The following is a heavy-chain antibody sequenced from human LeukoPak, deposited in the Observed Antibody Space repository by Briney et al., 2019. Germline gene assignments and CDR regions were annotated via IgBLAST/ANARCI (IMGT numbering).Heavy chain of an antibody. Sequence: GRSLRLSCVASGLRFRSYAMNWVRQAPGKGLECISTISDDSSFTYYADSVKGRSAISRDDSKNTLYLQMNNLKVGDTAVYYCAKGRCSGVGCDSFHSWGQGALVTVSS. J-gene: IGHJ4*02. CDR2: ISDDSSFT. CDR1: GLRFRSYA. CDR3: AKGRCSGVGCDSFHS. V-gene: IGHV3-23*01. D-gene: IGHD2-15*01.